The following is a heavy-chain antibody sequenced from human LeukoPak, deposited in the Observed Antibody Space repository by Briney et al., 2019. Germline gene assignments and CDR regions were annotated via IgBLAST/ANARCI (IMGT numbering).Heavy chain of an antibody. CDR3: ASWDLAVAGTRSNGMDV. CDR2: ISYDGSNK. J-gene: IGHJ6*02. CDR1: GFTFSSYS. V-gene: IGHV3-30*03. Sequence: GGSLRLSCAASGFTFSSYSMNWVRQAPGKGLEWVAVISYDGSNKYYADSVKGRFTISRDNSKNTLYLQMNSLRAEDTAVYYCASWDLAVAGTRSNGMDVWGQGTTVTVSS. D-gene: IGHD6-19*01.